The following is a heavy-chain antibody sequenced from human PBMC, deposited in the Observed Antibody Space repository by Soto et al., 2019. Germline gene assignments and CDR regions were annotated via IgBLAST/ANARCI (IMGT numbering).Heavy chain of an antibody. CDR1: GFTFSNAW. Sequence: GGSLRLSCAASGFTFSNAWMSWVCQAPGKGLEWVGRIKSKTDGGTTDYAAPVKGRFTISRDDSKNTLYLQMNSLKTEDTAVYYCTTEGPPGIAARPNYYYGMDVWGQGTTVTVSS. CDR2: IKSKTDGGTT. J-gene: IGHJ6*02. CDR3: TTEGPPGIAARPNYYYGMDV. V-gene: IGHV3-15*01. D-gene: IGHD6-6*01.